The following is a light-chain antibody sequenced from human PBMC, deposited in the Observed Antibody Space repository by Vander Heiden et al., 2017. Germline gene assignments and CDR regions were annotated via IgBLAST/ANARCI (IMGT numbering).Light chain of an antibody. CDR1: SSDVGGYNY. CDR2: DVT. J-gene: IGLJ1*01. CDR3: CSYAGSYTQV. V-gene: IGLV2-11*01. Sequence: QSALTQPRSVSGSPGQSVTIPCTGTSSDVGGYNYVSWDQHHPGKAPKLMIYDVTKRPSGVPDRFSGSKSGNTASLTISGLQAEDEADYYCCSYAGSYTQVFGTGTKVTVL.